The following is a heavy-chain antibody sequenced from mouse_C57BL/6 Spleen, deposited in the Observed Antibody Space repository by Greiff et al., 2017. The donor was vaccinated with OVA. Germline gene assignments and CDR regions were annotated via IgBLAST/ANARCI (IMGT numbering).Heavy chain of an antibody. Sequence: VKLQESGAELVKPGASVKISCKASGYAFSSYWMNWVKQRPGKGLEWIGQIYPGDGDTNYNGKFKGKATLTADKSSSTAYMQLSSLTSEDSAVYFCARGGYDAWFAYWGQGTLVTVSA. J-gene: IGHJ3*01. V-gene: IGHV1-80*01. CDR2: IYPGDGDT. D-gene: IGHD2-2*01. CDR3: ARGGYDAWFAY. CDR1: GYAFSSYW.